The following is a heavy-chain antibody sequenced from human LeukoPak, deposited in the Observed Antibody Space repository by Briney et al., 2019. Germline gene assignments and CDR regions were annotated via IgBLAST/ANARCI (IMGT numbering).Heavy chain of an antibody. V-gene: IGHV3-23*01. Sequence: GGSLRLSCAASGFTFSSYGMNWVRQAPGKGLEWVSAISGSGGSPYYADSVKGRFTISRDNSKNTLYLQMNSLRAEDTAVYYCAKGGGGYSNFDYWGQGTLVTVSS. J-gene: IGHJ4*02. D-gene: IGHD3-16*01. CDR1: GFTFSSYG. CDR2: ISGSGGSP. CDR3: AKGGGGYSNFDY.